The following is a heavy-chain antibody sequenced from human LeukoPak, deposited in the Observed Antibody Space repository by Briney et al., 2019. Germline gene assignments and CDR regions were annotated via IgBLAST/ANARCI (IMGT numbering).Heavy chain of an antibody. V-gene: IGHV3-11*04. J-gene: IGHJ6*03. Sequence: GGSLRLSCAASGFTLSDYYMSWIRQAPGKGLEWVSYISSSGSTIYYADSVKGRFTISRDNAKNSLYLQMNSLRAEDTAVYYCAREYSSSWPYNYYYYYYMDVWGKGTTVTVSS. CDR1: GFTLSDYY. CDR2: ISSSGSTI. D-gene: IGHD6-13*01. CDR3: AREYSSSWPYNYYYYYYMDV.